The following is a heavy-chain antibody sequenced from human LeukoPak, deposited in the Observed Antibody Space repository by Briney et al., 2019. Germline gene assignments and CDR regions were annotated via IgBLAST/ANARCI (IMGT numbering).Heavy chain of an antibody. J-gene: IGHJ4*02. D-gene: IGHD3-3*01. V-gene: IGHV3-23*01. CDR1: GFTFSSYA. CDR2: ISGSGGST. Sequence: GGSLRLSCAASGFTFSSYAMSWVRQAPGKGLEWVSAISGSGGSTYYADSEKGRFTISRDNSKNTLYLQMNSLRAEDTAVYYCAKDYDFWSGPPDYWGQGTLVTVSS. CDR3: AKDYDFWSGPPDY.